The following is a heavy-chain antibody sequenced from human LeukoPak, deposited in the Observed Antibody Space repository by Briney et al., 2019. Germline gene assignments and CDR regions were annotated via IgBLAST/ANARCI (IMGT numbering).Heavy chain of an antibody. CDR3: AKDLLSGSYGTDFDY. Sequence: GGSLRLSCAASGFTFSSYGMSWVRQAPGKGLEWVSAISGRGGSTYYADSVKGRFTISRDNSKNTLYLQMNSLRAEDTAVYYCAKDLLSGSYGTDFDYWGQGTLVTVSS. V-gene: IGHV3-23*01. J-gene: IGHJ4*02. CDR1: GFTFSSYG. CDR2: ISGRGGST. D-gene: IGHD1-26*01.